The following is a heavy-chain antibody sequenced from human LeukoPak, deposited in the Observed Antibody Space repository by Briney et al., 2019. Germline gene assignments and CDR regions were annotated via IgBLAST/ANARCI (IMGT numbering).Heavy chain of an antibody. CDR1: GGSINSDDYY. CDR2: IYSNGYS. V-gene: IGHV4-39*01. J-gene: IGHJ3*01. CDR3: TVDTSMAPRVDGLDL. Sequence: KPSETLSLTCTVSGGSINSDDYYWGWVRQPPGKGLEWIGNIYSNGYSYYNPSLKSRVTLSADTSKNQFSLKLASVTAADTAVYYFTVDTSMAPRVDGLDLWGQGTMVTVSS. D-gene: IGHD5-18*01.